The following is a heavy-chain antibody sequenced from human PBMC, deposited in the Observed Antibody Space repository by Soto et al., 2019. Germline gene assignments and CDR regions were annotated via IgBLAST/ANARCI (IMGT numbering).Heavy chain of an antibody. CDR2: ISAYNGNT. CDR3: ARDQDSHYYDSSGYYYYYGMDV. Sequence: ASVKVSCKASGYTFTSYGISWVRQAPGQGLEWMGWISAYNGNTNYAQKLQGRVTMTTDTSTSTAYMELRSMRSDDTAVYYCARDQDSHYYDSSGYYYYYGMDVWGQGTTVTVSS. CDR1: GYTFTSYG. V-gene: IGHV1-18*01. J-gene: IGHJ6*02. D-gene: IGHD3-22*01.